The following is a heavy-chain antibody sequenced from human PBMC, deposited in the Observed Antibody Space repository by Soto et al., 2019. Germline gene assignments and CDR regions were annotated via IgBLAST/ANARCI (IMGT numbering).Heavy chain of an antibody. D-gene: IGHD2-2*02. J-gene: IGHJ6*02. CDR1: GGFISSSNW. CDR2: IYHSGST. CDR3: ARAPSESLMVTGVVVPAAIPVDYYYGMDV. Sequence: SETLSLTCAVSGGFISSSNWWSWGRQPPGKGLEWIGEIYHSGSTNYNPSLKSRVTISVDKSKNQFSLKLSSVTAADTAVYYCARAPSESLMVTGVVVPAAIPVDYYYGMDVWGQGTTVTVSS. V-gene: IGHV4-4*02.